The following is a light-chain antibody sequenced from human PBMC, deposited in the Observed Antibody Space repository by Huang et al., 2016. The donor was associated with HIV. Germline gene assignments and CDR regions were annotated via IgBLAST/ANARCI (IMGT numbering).Light chain of an antibody. Sequence: IQLTQSPTSLSASVGDRVAIACRASQAIGTYLNWFQQKPGRAPKLLISGVSSLHTGVPSRFIGSGSGTEFTLTISGLEFDDFATYFCQQGYSALITFGQGTRLEIK. CDR1: QAIGTY. CDR2: GVS. V-gene: IGKV1-39*01. CDR3: QQGYSALIT. J-gene: IGKJ5*01.